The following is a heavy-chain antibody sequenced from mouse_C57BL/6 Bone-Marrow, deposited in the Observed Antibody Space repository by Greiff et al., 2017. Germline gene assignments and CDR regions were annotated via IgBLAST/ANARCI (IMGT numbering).Heavy chain of an antibody. Sequence: VQLQQSGTVLARPGASVKMSCKTSGYTFTSCWMHWVKQRPGQGLEWIGAIYPGNSDTSYNQKFKGKAKLTAVTSASTAYMELSSLTNEDSAVYYCTRGGFITTVVEGFAYWGQGTLVTVSA. D-gene: IGHD1-1*01. J-gene: IGHJ3*01. V-gene: IGHV1-5*01. CDR1: GYTFTSCW. CDR2: IYPGNSDT. CDR3: TRGGFITTVVEGFAY.